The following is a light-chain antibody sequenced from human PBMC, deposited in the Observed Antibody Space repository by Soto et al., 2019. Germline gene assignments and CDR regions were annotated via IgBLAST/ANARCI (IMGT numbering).Light chain of an antibody. J-gene: IGLJ2*01. CDR2: DVS. CDR3: SSYTSTNTVI. Sequence: QSVLTQPASVSGSPGQSITISCTGTSSDVGGYNYVSWYQHHPGKAPKLMIYDVSNRPSGVSNRFSGSKSSNTASLTISGLQAEDEADYYCSSYTSTNTVIFGGGTKLTVL. CDR1: SSDVGGYNY. V-gene: IGLV2-14*03.